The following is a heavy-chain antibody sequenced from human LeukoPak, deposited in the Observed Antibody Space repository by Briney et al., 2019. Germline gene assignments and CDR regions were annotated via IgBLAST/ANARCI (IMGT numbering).Heavy chain of an antibody. CDR3: ARDSDCSGGSCPNWFDP. Sequence: GGSLRLSCAASGFTFDDYGMSWVRQAPGKGLEWVSGINWNGGSTGYADSVKGRFTISRDNAKNSLYLQMNSLNAEDTAFYNGARDSDCSGGSCPNWFDPWGQGTLVTVSS. V-gene: IGHV3-20*01. CDR1: GFTFDDYG. J-gene: IGHJ5*02. D-gene: IGHD2-15*01. CDR2: INWNGGST.